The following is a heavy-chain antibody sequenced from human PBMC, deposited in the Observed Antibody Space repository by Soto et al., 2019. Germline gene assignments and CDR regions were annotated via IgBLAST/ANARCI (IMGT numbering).Heavy chain of an antibody. CDR3: ASSGIAAAGPYNWFVP. Sequence: GGSLRLSCAASGFTFSSYGMSWVRQAPGKGLEWVSAISGSGGSTYYADSVKGRFTISRDNSKNTLYLQMNSLRAEDTAVYYCASSGIAAAGPYNWFVPWGQGTMVTV. CDR1: GFTFSSYG. J-gene: IGHJ5*02. D-gene: IGHD6-13*01. CDR2: ISGSGGST. V-gene: IGHV3-23*01.